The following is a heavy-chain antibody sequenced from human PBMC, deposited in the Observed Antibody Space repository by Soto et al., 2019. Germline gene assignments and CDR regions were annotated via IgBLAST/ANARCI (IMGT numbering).Heavy chain of an antibody. J-gene: IGHJ4*02. CDR2: IKQDGSEK. CDR3: ARTYYDTIWGSYPLAS. CDR1: GFTFSSYW. D-gene: IGHD3-16*02. V-gene: IGHV3-7*01. Sequence: GGALRLSCAASGFTFSSYWMNLVRQAPGKGLEWVANIKQDGSEKHYVDSVKGRFTISRDNARNSLYLQMNSLRAEDTAVYYCARTYYDTIWGSYPLASWGQGTLVTVSS.